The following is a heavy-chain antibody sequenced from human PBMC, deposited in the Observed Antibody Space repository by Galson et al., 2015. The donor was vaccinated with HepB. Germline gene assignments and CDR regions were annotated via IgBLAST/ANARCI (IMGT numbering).Heavy chain of an antibody. CDR3: ARAQYNWKERGAFDI. D-gene: IGHD1-20*01. V-gene: IGHV1-69*13. CDR1: GGTFSSYA. Sequence: SVKVSCKASGGTFSSYAISWLRQAPGQGLEWMGGIIPIFGTANYAQKFQGRVTITADESTSTAYMELSSLRSEDTAVYYCARAQYNWKERGAFDIWGQGTMVTVSS. CDR2: IIPIFGTA. J-gene: IGHJ3*02.